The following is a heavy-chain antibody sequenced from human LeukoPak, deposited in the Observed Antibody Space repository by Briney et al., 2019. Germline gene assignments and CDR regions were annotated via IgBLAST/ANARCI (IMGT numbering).Heavy chain of an antibody. V-gene: IGHV3-23*01. CDR3: AKVMTRTMVRGAPPSDY. J-gene: IGHJ4*02. D-gene: IGHD3-10*01. Sequence: GGALRLSCAASGFTFSSYAMSWVRQAPGKGLEWVSAISGSGGSTYYADSVKGRFTISRDNSKNTLYLQMNSLRAEDTAVYYCAKVMTRTMVRGAPPSDYWGQGTLVTVFS. CDR1: GFTFSSYA. CDR2: ISGSGGST.